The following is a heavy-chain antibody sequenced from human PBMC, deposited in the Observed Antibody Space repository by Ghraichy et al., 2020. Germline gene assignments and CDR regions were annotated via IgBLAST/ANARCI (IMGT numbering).Heavy chain of an antibody. D-gene: IGHD6-19*01. CDR1: GFTFSSYG. Sequence: GGSLRLSCAASGFTFSSYGMHWVRQAPGKGLEWVAVISYDGSNKYYADSVKGRFTISRDNSKNTLYLQVNSLRAEDTAVYYCAKGAVAGSHPDYWGQGTLVTVSS. V-gene: IGHV3-30*18. J-gene: IGHJ4*02. CDR3: AKGAVAGSHPDY. CDR2: ISYDGSNK.